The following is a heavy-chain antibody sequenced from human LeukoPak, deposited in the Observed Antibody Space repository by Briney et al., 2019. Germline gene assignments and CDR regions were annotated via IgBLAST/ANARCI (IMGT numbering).Heavy chain of an antibody. Sequence: SETLYLTCAVYDGSFSGYYWSWVRQPPGNGLEWIGEINHSAVTNYNPSLESRVTISVDTSKNQFSLKVNSVTAADTGVYYCARGYCSSIHCFVVGYHYYYMDVWDKGATVIVSS. CDR2: INHSAVT. V-gene: IGHV4-34*01. D-gene: IGHD2-2*01. CDR1: DGSFSGYY. CDR3: ARGYCSSIHCFVVGYHYYYMDV. J-gene: IGHJ6*03.